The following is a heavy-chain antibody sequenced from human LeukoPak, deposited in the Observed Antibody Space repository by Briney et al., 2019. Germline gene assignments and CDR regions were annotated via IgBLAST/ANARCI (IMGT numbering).Heavy chain of an antibody. D-gene: IGHD6-19*01. CDR2: IYYSGST. Sequence: PSETLSLTCTVSGGSISSSSYYWGWIRQPPGKGLEWIGSIYYSGSTYYNPSLKSRVTISVDTSKNQFSLKLSSVTAADTAVYYCAREVAVAGKGYFDYWGQGTLVTVSS. CDR3: AREVAVAGKGYFDY. CDR1: GGSISSSSYY. V-gene: IGHV4-39*07. J-gene: IGHJ4*02.